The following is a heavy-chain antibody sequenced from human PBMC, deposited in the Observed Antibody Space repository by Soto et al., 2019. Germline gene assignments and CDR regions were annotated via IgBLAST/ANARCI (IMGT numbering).Heavy chain of an antibody. D-gene: IGHD3-10*01. CDR1: GLTFSGAW. V-gene: IGHV3-15*01. Sequence: EVQLVQSGGNLVNPGGSLTLSCATSGLTFSGAWLSWVRQAPGKGLEWVGRIKGKVDGGATDYAALVKGRFVISRDYSKETLYLQINSLKTEDTAVYFCTTDVTGSYGGDYWGQGTPVTVSS. J-gene: IGHJ4*02. CDR2: IKGKVDGGAT. CDR3: TTDVTGSYGGDY.